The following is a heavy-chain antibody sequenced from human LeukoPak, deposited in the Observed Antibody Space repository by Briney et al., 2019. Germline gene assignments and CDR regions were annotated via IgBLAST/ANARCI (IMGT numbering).Heavy chain of an antibody. V-gene: IGHV3-64D*09. CDR1: GFTVSSNY. Sequence: PGGSLRLSCAASGFTVSSNYMSWVRQAPGKGLECVSAISNSGGSTYYADSVKGRFTISRDNSDNTLYLQMSSLRAEDTAVYYCARGYSGYDFGVHFDYWGQGTLVTVSS. CDR2: ISNSGGST. CDR3: ARGYSGYDFGVHFDY. D-gene: IGHD5-12*01. J-gene: IGHJ4*02.